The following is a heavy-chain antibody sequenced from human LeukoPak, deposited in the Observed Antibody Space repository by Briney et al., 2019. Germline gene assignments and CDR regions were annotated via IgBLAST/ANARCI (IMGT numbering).Heavy chain of an antibody. J-gene: IGHJ5*02. D-gene: IGHD2-21*02. CDR3: ARADCGGDCCP. Sequence: SVKVSCKASGYTFTSYDINWVRQATGQGLEWMGGIIPIFGTANYAQKFQGRVTITADESTSTAYMELSSLRSEDTAVYYCARADCGGDCCPWGQGTLVTVSS. CDR1: GYTFTSYD. CDR2: IIPIFGTA. V-gene: IGHV1-69*13.